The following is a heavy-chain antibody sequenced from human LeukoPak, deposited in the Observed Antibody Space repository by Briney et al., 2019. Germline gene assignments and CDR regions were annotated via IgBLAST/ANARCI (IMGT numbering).Heavy chain of an antibody. V-gene: IGHV1-2*02. Sequence: ASVNVSCKSSGFTFTDEYIHWVRQAPGQGLEWMGWINPYSGAINYAQKFQGRVTLTRGTSISTAYMELSRLTSGDTAVYYCARDPKSQLLLDYWGQGTLVTVSS. D-gene: IGHD2-2*01. CDR3: ARDPKSQLLLDY. J-gene: IGHJ4*02. CDR2: INPYSGAI. CDR1: GFTFTDEY.